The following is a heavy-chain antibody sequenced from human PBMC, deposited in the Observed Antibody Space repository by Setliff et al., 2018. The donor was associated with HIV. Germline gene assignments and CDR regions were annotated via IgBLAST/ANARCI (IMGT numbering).Heavy chain of an antibody. D-gene: IGHD3-3*01. V-gene: IGHV4-31*03. Sequence: SETLSLTCTVSGGSISGGGYYWSWIRQHPGKGLDWIGNIYYIGNTDYNPSLKSRVTISVDTSKNQFSLKLSSVTAADTAIYYCARVPRITTLRNAFDIWGQGTMVTVSS. CDR1: GGSISGGGYY. CDR3: ARVPRITTLRNAFDI. CDR2: IYYIGNT. J-gene: IGHJ3*02.